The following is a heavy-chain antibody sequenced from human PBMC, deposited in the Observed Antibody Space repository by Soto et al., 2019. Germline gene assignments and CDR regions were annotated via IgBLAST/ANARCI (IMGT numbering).Heavy chain of an antibody. D-gene: IGHD6-13*01. J-gene: IGHJ4*02. V-gene: IGHV3-30*18. CDR2: ISYDGINK. CDR3: AKDQSMYTSTWYEG. CDR1: GFTFSSYG. Sequence: GGSLRLSCAASGFTFSSYGMHWVRQAPGKGLEWVALISYDGINKYYPDSVKGRFIISRDKSKNTLYLQLNSLRAEDTAVYYCAKDQSMYTSTWYEGWGQGTLVTVSS.